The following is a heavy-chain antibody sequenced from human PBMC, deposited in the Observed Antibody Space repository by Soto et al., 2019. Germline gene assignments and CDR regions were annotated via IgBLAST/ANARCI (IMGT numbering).Heavy chain of an antibody. CDR1: GGSISSSSYY. J-gene: IGHJ4*02. CDR3: ARSMTTVVTLDY. D-gene: IGHD4-17*01. CDR2: IYYSGST. V-gene: IGHV4-39*01. Sequence: SETLSLTCTVSGGSISSSSYYWGWIRQPPGKGLEWIGSIYYSGSTYYNPSLKSRVTISVDTSKNQFSLKLSSVTAADTAVYYCARSMTTVVTLDYWGLGTLVTVSS.